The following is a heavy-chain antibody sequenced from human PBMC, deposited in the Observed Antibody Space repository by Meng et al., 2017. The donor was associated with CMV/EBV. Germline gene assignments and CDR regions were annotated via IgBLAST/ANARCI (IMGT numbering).Heavy chain of an antibody. CDR1: EFSITDYD. D-gene: IGHD5-24*01. CDR3: AKAPTRRYYFDS. Sequence: AASEFSITDYDVNWVRQAPGKGLEWVSVISASGYYTFYAESVKGRFTIGRDISKNTVYLQTNSLRAEDTAVYFCAKAPTRRYYFDSWGQGSLVTVSS. CDR2: ISASGYYT. J-gene: IGHJ4*02. V-gene: IGHV3-23*01.